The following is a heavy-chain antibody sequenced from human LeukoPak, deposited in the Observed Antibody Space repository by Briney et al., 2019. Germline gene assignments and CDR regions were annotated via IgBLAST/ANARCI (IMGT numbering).Heavy chain of an antibody. CDR2: ISWNSGSI. J-gene: IGHJ3*02. V-gene: IGHV3-9*01. CDR1: GFTFDDYA. CDR3: AKDIGGAAARYAFDI. Sequence: GGSLRLSCAASGFTFDDYAMHWVRQAPGKGLEWVSGISWNSGSIGYADSVKGRFTISRDNAKNSPYLQMNSLRAEDTALYYCAKDIGGAAARYAFDIWGRGTMVTVSS. D-gene: IGHD6-19*01.